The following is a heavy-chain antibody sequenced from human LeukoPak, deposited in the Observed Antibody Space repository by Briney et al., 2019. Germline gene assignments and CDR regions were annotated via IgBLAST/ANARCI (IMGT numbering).Heavy chain of an antibody. CDR3: ARYYDSSGYTQGAFDI. Sequence: SGGSLRLSCAASGFTVSSNYMSWVRQAPGQGLEWVSSFYRGVSTYYADSVKGRFTTSRDHSKNTVYLQMDSLRPEDTAVYYSARYYDSSGYTQGAFDIWGQGTMVTVS. D-gene: IGHD3-22*01. V-gene: IGHV3-66*02. J-gene: IGHJ3*02. CDR1: GFTVSSNY. CDR2: FYRGVST.